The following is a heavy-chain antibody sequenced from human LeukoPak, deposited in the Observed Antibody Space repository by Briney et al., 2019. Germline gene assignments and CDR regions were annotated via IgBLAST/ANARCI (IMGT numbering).Heavy chain of an antibody. J-gene: IGHJ4*02. D-gene: IGHD2-21*02. V-gene: IGHV1-2*02. CDR3: ARSVHIVVVTAIRY. CDR1: GYTFTGYY. Sequence: GASVKVSCKASGYTFTGYYMHWVRQAPGQGLELMGWINPNSGGTNYAQKFQGRVTMTRDTSISTAYMELSRLRSDDTAVYYCARSVHIVVVTAIRYWGQGTLVTVSP. CDR2: INPNSGGT.